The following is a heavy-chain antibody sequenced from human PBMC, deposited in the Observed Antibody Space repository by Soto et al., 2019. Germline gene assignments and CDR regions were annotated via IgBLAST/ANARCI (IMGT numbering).Heavy chain of an antibody. D-gene: IGHD3-3*01. CDR3: ARESKGITIFGVVIIEAEYFQH. J-gene: IGHJ1*01. V-gene: IGHV4-34*01. CDR2: INHSGST. Sequence: QVQLQQWGAGLLKPSETLSLTCAVYGGSFSGYYWSWIRQPPGKGLEWIGEINHSGSTNYNLSLKSRVTISVDTSKNQFSLKLSSVTAADTAVYYCARESKGITIFGVVIIEAEYFQHWGQGTLVTVSS. CDR1: GGSFSGYY.